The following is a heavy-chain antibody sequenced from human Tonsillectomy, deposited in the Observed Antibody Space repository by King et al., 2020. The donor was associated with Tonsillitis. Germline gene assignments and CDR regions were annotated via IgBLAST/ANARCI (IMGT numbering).Heavy chain of an antibody. J-gene: IGHJ5*02. Sequence: VQLQQWGAGLLKPSETLSLTCAVSGGSFSGYYWTWIRQPPGKGLEWIGEINHSGSTNYNPSLMSRVTISVDTNKNQFSLKLSSVTAADTAVYYCARGGEYYYGSGSYSPANWFDPWGQGTLVTVSS. CDR3: ARGGEYYYGSGSYSPANWFDP. CDR2: INHSGST. D-gene: IGHD3-10*01. V-gene: IGHV4-34*01. CDR1: GGSFSGYY.